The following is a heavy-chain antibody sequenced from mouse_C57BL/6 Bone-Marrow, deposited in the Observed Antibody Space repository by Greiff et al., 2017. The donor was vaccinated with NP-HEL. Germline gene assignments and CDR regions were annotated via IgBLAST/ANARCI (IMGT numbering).Heavy chain of an antibody. J-gene: IGHJ2*01. CDR1: GFTFSSYG. Sequence: DVMLVESGGDLVKPGGSLKLSCAASGFTFSSYGMSWVRQTPDKRLEWVATISSGGSYTYYPDSVKGRFTISRDNAKNTLYLQMSSLKSEDTAMYYCARPPFDYWGQGTTLTVSS. CDR2: ISSGGSYT. CDR3: ARPPFDY. V-gene: IGHV5-6*02.